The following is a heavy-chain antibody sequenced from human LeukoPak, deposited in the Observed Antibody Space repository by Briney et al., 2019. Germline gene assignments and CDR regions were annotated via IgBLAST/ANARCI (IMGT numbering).Heavy chain of an antibody. J-gene: IGHJ4*02. V-gene: IGHV3-30*18. CDR1: GFTFSSYG. D-gene: IGHD3-22*01. CDR2: ISYDGSNK. CDR3: AKEQDYYDSSGYSRNHIPPDY. Sequence: GGSLRLSCAASGFTFSSYGMHWVRQAPGKGLEWVAVISYDGSNKYYADSVKGRFTISRDNSKNTLYLQMNSLRAEDTAVYYCAKEQDYYDSSGYSRNHIPPDYWGQGTLVTVSS.